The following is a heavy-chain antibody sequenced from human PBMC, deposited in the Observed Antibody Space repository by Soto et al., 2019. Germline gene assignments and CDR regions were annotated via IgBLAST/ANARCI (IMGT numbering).Heavy chain of an antibody. Sequence: QVQLQESGPGLVKPSETLSLTCTVSGGSISSYYWSWIRQPPGKGLEWIGYIDYSGSTNYNPSLKRRITISVDTSKNQFSLKLSSVTAADTAVYYGAREGLWGYAFAYWGQGTLVTVSS. D-gene: IGHD2-8*01. CDR3: AREGLWGYAFAY. J-gene: IGHJ4*02. CDR1: GGSISSYY. CDR2: IDYSGST. V-gene: IGHV4-59*01.